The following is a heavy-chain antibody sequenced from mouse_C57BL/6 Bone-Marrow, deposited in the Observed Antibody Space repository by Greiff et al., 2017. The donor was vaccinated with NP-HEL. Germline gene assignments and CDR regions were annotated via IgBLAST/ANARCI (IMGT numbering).Heavy chain of an antibody. V-gene: IGHV1-81*01. CDR3: ARYPYGSSYVGY. Sequence: QVQLQQSGAELARPGASVKLSCKASGYTFTSYGISWVKQRTGQGLEWIGEIYPRSGNTYYNEKFKGKATLTADKSSSTAYMELRILTSEDSAGDICARYPYGSSYVGYWGQGTTLTVSS. CDR1: GYTFTSYG. CDR2: IYPRSGNT. J-gene: IGHJ2*01. D-gene: IGHD1-1*01.